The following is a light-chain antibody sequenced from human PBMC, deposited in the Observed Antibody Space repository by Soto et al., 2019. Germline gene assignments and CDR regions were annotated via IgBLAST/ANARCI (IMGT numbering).Light chain of an antibody. Sequence: DIVMTQSPDSLAVSLGERATINCKSSQSVLHSTNNKNYLAWYQQKPGQPPKLLIYWASTRESGVPDLFSGSGSGTDFTLTISSLQAEDVAVYYCQQYYSTPPVTFGPGTKVDIK. CDR1: QSVLHSTNNKNY. J-gene: IGKJ3*01. CDR2: WAS. CDR3: QQYYSTPPVT. V-gene: IGKV4-1*01.